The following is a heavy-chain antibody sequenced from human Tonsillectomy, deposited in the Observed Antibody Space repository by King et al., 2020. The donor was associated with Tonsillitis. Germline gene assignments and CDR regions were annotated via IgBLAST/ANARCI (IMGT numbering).Heavy chain of an antibody. D-gene: IGHD4-11*01. CDR3: AHRRHDHRDYVRRLPRSAFWYFDL. CDR2: IYWDDDK. CDR1: GLSLSTSGVG. J-gene: IGHJ2*01. Sequence: VTLKESGPTLVKPTQTLTLTCNFSGLSLSTSGVGVGWIRQPPGKALEWLALIYWDDDKRYSPSLKSRLTITKDTSKNQMDLTMTNMDPVDTATYYCAHRRHDHRDYVRRLPRSAFWYFDLWGRGPVVTVSS. V-gene: IGHV2-5*02.